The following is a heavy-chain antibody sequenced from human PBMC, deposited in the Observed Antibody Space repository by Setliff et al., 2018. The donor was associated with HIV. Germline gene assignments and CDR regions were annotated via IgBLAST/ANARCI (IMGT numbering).Heavy chain of an antibody. J-gene: IGHJ4*02. V-gene: IGHV4-39*01. Sequence: SETLSLTCTVSGNSTTSSDYYWGWVRQPPGKGLEWIGSIYYSGTTYHNPSLKSRVTISVHTSKNLLSLSLISMSAADTAVYYCARQIGGGHWALDYWGQGTLVTVSS. CDR3: ARQIGGGHWALDY. CDR1: GNSTTSSDYY. D-gene: IGHD2-21*01. CDR2: IYYSGTT.